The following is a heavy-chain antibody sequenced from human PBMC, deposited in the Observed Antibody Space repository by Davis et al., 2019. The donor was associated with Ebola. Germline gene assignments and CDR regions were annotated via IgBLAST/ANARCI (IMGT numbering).Heavy chain of an antibody. CDR3: ASTYYGDDY. Sequence: MPSETLSLTCAVYGGSFSGYYWSWIRQPPGKGLEWIGEINHSGSTNYNPSLKSRVTISVDTSKNQFSLKLSSVTAADTAVYFCASTYYGDDYWGQGTLVTVSS. D-gene: IGHD2-21*01. CDR1: GGSFSGYY. CDR2: INHSGST. J-gene: IGHJ4*02. V-gene: IGHV4-34*01.